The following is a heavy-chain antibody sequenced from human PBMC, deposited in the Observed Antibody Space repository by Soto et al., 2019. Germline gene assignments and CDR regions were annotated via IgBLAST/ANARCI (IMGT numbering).Heavy chain of an antibody. CDR2: INHSGRT. J-gene: IGHJ3*02. CDR3: ARWDMVRGVGHAFDI. CDR1: GGSFSGQY. V-gene: IGHV4-34*01. Sequence: SETLSLTCAVYGGSFSGQYWSWIRQPPGKGLEWIGDINHSGRTNYNPSLKSRVTISVDTSKNQFSLKLSSVTAADTAVYYCARWDMVRGVGHAFDIWGQGTMVNVSS. D-gene: IGHD3-10*01.